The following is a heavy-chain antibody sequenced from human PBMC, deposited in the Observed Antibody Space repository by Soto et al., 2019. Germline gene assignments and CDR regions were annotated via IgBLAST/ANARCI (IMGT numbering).Heavy chain of an antibody. Sequence: VQLVQSGAEVKKPGASVKVSCKASGYTFTSYGISWVRQAPGQGLEGMGWISGHNGNTKYAQKVQGRVTMTTDTFTSTAYMELRSLRTDDTAFYYCARDNEILTGYPDYWGQGTLVTVSS. CDR1: GYTFTSYG. J-gene: IGHJ4*02. D-gene: IGHD3-9*01. CDR3: ARDNEILTGYPDY. CDR2: ISGHNGNT. V-gene: IGHV1-18*04.